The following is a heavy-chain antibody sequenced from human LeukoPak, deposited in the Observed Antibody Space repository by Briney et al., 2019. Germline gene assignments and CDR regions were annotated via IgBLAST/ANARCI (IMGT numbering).Heavy chain of an antibody. Sequence: SETLSLTCAVYGGSFSGYYWSWIRHPPGKGLEWLGEMNHSGSTNYNPSLKSRVTISVDTSKNQFSLKLSSVTAADTAVYYCARSMGYCSGGSCYGAFDIWGQGTMVTVSS. CDR2: MNHSGST. CDR1: GGSFSGYY. CDR3: ARSMGYCSGGSCYGAFDI. D-gene: IGHD2-15*01. J-gene: IGHJ3*02. V-gene: IGHV4-34*01.